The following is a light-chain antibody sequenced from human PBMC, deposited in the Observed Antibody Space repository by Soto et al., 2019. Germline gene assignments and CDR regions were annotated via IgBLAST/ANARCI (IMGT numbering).Light chain of an antibody. Sequence: QSVLTQPPSVSGAAGQRVTISCTGSRSNLGANYAVHWYQQLPGTAPKLLIYDNTKRPSGVPDRFSGSKSGTSASLAITGLRAEDEADYYCSSYTSSSTVFGTGTKVTVL. CDR2: DNT. CDR3: SSYTSSSTV. CDR1: RSNLGANYA. V-gene: IGLV1-40*01. J-gene: IGLJ1*01.